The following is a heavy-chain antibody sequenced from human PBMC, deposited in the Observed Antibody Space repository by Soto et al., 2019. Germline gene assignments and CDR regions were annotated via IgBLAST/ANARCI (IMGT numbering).Heavy chain of an antibody. V-gene: IGHV3-73*02. CDR1: GFTFSGSA. J-gene: IGHJ6*02. CDR3: TSDLGMDV. CDR2: IRSKANSYAT. Sequence: EVQLVESGGGLVQPGGSLKLSCAASGFTFSGSAMHWVRQASGKGLEWVCRIRSKANSYATAYAASVKGRFTISRDDSKNTAYLQMNSLKTEDTAVYYCTSDLGMDVWGQGTTVTVSS.